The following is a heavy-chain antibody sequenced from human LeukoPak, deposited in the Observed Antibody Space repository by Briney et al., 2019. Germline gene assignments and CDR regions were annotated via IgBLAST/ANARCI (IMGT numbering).Heavy chain of an antibody. CDR2: IYYSGST. J-gene: IGHJ6*02. V-gene: IGHV4-59*01. Sequence: SETLSLTCTVSGGSISSYYWSWIRQSPGKGLEWIGYIYYSGSTNYNPSLKSRVTISVDTSKNQFSLKLSSVTAADTAVYYCARDRTTHQRNGMDVWGQGTTVTVSS. CDR3: ARDRTTHQRNGMDV. D-gene: IGHD2-2*01. CDR1: GGSISSYY.